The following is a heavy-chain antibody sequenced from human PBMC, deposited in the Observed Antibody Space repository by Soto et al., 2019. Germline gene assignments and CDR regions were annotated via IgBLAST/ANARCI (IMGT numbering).Heavy chain of an antibody. V-gene: IGHV3-30-3*01. CDR1: GFTFSSYA. Sequence: QVQLVESGGGVVQPGRSLRLSCAASGFTFSSYAMHWVRQAPGKGLEWVAVISYDGSNKYYADSVKGRFTISRDNSKNTLYVQMNSVRAEDTAVYYCARDLMWYCSGGSCPQAAYYYYGMDVWVQGTTVTVSS. CDR2: ISYDGSNK. CDR3: ARDLMWYCSGGSCPQAAYYYYGMDV. D-gene: IGHD2-15*01. J-gene: IGHJ6*02.